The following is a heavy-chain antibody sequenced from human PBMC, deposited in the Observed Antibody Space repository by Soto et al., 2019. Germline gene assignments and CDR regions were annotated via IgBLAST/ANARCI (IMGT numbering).Heavy chain of an antibody. D-gene: IGHD5-18*01. J-gene: IGHJ6*02. CDR2: IIPIFGTA. V-gene: IGHV1-69*12. CDR1: GGTFSSYA. CDR3: ARDGVDTAMVYYCGMDV. Sequence: QVQLVQSGAEVKKPGSSVKVSCKASGGTFSSYAISWVRQAPGQGLEWMGGIIPIFGTANYAQKFQGRVTITADESTSTGYMELSSLRSEDTAVYYCARDGVDTAMVYYCGMDVWGQGTTVTVSS.